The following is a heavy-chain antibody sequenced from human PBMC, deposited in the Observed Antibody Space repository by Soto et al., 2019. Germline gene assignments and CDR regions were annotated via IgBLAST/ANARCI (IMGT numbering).Heavy chain of an antibody. CDR2: NSSSGSTI. Sequence: GGSLRLSCAASGFTFSSYEMNWVRQAPGKGLEWVSYNSSSGSTIYYADSVKGRFTISRDNAKNSLYLQMNSLRAEDTAVYYCASRVGATTPDYWGQGTLVTVSS. CDR3: ASRVGATTPDY. D-gene: IGHD1-26*01. V-gene: IGHV3-48*03. CDR1: GFTFSSYE. J-gene: IGHJ4*02.